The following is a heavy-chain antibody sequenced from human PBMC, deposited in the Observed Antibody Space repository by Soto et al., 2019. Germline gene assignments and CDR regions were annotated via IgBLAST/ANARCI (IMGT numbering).Heavy chain of an antibody. J-gene: IGHJ4*02. Sequence: GGSLRLSCAASGFTFSSSVMNWVRQAPGKGLEWVSSISVSGGSTFYAGSVKGRFTLSRDNSRNTLYLQMNSLRVDDTAVYYCTSLGQFDYWGQGALVTVSS. CDR3: TSLGQFDY. D-gene: IGHD7-27*01. CDR1: GFTFSSSV. CDR2: ISVSGGST. V-gene: IGHV3-23*01.